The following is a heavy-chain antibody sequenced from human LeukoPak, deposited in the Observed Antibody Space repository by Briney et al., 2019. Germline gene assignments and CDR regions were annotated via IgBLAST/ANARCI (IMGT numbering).Heavy chain of an antibody. CDR1: GFTFSSYA. V-gene: IGHV3-7*01. D-gene: IGHD3-10*01. CDR3: ARDPRSMVRGTIVDY. J-gene: IGHJ4*02. Sequence: LTGGSLRLSCAASGFTFSSYAMSWVRQAPGKGLEWVANIKQDGSEKYYVDSVKGRFTISRDNAKNSLYLQMNSLRAEDTAVYYCARDPRSMVRGTIVDYWGQGTLVTVSS. CDR2: IKQDGSEK.